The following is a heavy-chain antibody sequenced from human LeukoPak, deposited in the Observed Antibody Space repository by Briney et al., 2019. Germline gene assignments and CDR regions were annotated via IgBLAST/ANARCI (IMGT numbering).Heavy chain of an antibody. Sequence: PGGSLRLSCAASGFTFSSYAMTWVRQAPGKGLEWVSTINGSGGSTYYADSVKGRFTISRDNSKNTLYLQMNSLRAEDTAVYYCAKGDNYYDSSGYYYVRGLFDYWGQGTLVTVSS. V-gene: IGHV3-23*01. CDR1: GFTFSSYA. J-gene: IGHJ4*02. CDR3: AKGDNYYDSSGYYYVRGLFDY. CDR2: INGSGGST. D-gene: IGHD3-22*01.